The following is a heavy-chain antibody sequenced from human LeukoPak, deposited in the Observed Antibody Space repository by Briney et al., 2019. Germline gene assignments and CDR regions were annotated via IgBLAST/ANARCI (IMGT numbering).Heavy chain of an antibody. Sequence: RGESLKISCKGSGYTFITYWIGWVRQMPGKGLEWMGIIYPGDSDTRYSPSFQGQVTISADKSISTAYLQWSSLKASDTAMYYCARRIADSTNWFDPWGQGTLVTVSS. J-gene: IGHJ5*02. CDR2: IYPGDSDT. D-gene: IGHD3/OR15-3a*01. V-gene: IGHV5-51*01. CDR3: ARRIADSTNWFDP. CDR1: GYTFITYW.